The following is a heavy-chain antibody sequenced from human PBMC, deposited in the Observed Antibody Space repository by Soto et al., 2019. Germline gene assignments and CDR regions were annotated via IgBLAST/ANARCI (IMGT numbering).Heavy chain of an antibody. V-gene: IGHV1-2*02. CDR2: INPKRGAT. J-gene: IGHJ6*02. CDR3: ARMDILVVPAEPRAYYYYHMDV. Sequence: ASVKVSCKASGYTFTGYQMHWVRQAPGQGLEWMGWINPKRGATNYAQKFQGRVTMTRFTSISTAYMELNRLKSDDTALYYCARMDILVVPAEPRAYYYYHMDVWGQGTTVTVSS. CDR1: GYTFTGYQ. D-gene: IGHD2-2*03.